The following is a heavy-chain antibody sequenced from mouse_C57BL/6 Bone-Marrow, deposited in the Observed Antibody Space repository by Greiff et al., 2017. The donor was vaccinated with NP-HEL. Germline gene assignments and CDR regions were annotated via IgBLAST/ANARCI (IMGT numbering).Heavy chain of an antibody. CDR3: ARGDYYGYWDFDV. V-gene: IGHV1-80*01. J-gene: IGHJ1*03. D-gene: IGHD1-1*01. CDR1: GYAFSSYC. CDR2: IYRGDGDT. Sequence: VQLQQSGAELVKPAPSVSITCKASGYAFSSYCLNWVKQRPGKGLEWIGQIYRGDGDTNYNGKFKGKATLTADKSSSTVYMQLSSLTSEDSAVYFCARGDYYGYWDFDVWGTGTTVTVSS.